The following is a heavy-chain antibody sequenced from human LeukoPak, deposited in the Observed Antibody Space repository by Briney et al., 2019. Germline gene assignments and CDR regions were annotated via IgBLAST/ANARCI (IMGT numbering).Heavy chain of an antibody. J-gene: IGHJ4*02. CDR1: GYSISSGYY. V-gene: IGHV4-38-2*01. Sequence: PSETLSLXCAVSGYSISSGYYWGWIRQPPGKGLEWIGSIYHSGSTYYNPSLKSRVTISVDTSKNQFSLKLSSVTAADTAVYYCARSLDDFWSGYYPIDYWGQGTLVTVPS. CDR3: ARSLDDFWSGYYPIDY. D-gene: IGHD3-3*01. CDR2: IYHSGST.